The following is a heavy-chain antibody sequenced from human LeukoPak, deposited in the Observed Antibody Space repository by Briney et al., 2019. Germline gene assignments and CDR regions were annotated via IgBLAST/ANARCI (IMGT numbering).Heavy chain of an antibody. D-gene: IGHD6-19*01. CDR1: GGTFSNYA. J-gene: IGHJ6*03. CDR3: ARDTEAISVAGTYYMDV. CDR2: IIPIFGTA. V-gene: IGHV1-69*13. Sequence: ASVKVSCKASGGTFSNYAISWVRQAPGQGLEWMGGIIPIFGTANYAQRFRGRVTITADESRSTAYMEVSSLRSEETAVYYCARDTEAISVAGTYYMDVWGKGTTVTVSS.